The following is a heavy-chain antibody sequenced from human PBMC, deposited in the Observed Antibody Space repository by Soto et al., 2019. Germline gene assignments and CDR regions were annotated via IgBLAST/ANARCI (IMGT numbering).Heavy chain of an antibody. D-gene: IGHD6-19*01. Sequence: EVQLVESGGGLVQPGRSLRLSCAASGFTFDDYAMHWVRQAPGKGLEWVSGISWNSGSIGYADSVKGRFTISRDNAKNSLYLQMNSLRAEDTALYYCAKAHSSGWSRFGIDYWGQGTLVTVSS. J-gene: IGHJ4*02. V-gene: IGHV3-9*01. CDR1: GFTFDDYA. CDR3: AKAHSSGWSRFGIDY. CDR2: ISWNSGSI.